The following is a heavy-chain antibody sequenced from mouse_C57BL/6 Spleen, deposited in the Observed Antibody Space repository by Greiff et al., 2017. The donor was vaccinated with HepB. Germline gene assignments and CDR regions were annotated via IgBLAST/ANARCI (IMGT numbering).Heavy chain of an antibody. CDR2: IDPSDSYT. Sequence: QVQLQQPGAELVRPGTSVKLSCKASGYTFTSYWMHWVKQRPGQGLEWIGVIDPSDSYTNYNQKFKGKATLTVDTSSSTAYMQLSSLTSEDSAVYYCARGWLVSDDYDVLWGQGTLVTVSA. CDR3: ARGWLVSDDYDVL. D-gene: IGHD2-4*01. CDR1: GYTFTSYW. J-gene: IGHJ3*01. V-gene: IGHV1-59*01.